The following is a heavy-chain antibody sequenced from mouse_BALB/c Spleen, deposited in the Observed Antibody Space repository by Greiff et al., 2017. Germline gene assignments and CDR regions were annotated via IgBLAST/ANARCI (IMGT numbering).Heavy chain of an antibody. CDR2: IHYSGST. CDR1: GYSITSGYS. Sequence: VQLQQSGPDLVKPSQSLSLTCTVTGYSITSGYSWHWIRQFPGNKLEWMGYIHYSGSTNYNPSLKSRISITRDTSKNQFFLQLNSVTTEDTATYYCAIGDGYGAWFAYWGQGTLVTVSA. D-gene: IGHD2-2*01. V-gene: IGHV3-1*02. CDR3: AIGDGYGAWFAY. J-gene: IGHJ3*01.